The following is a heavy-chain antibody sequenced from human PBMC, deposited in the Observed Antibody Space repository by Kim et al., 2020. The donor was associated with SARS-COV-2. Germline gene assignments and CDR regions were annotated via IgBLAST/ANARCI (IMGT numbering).Heavy chain of an antibody. Sequence: GGSLRLSCAASGFTFSGSAMHWVRQASGKGLEWVGRIRSKANNYATAYAASVKGRFTISRDDSKNTAYLQMNSLKTEDTAVYYCTRAPYTSGWPFYYWGQGTLVSVSS. CDR1: GFTFSGSA. V-gene: IGHV3-73*01. D-gene: IGHD6-19*01. CDR3: TRAPYTSGWPFYY. J-gene: IGHJ4*02. CDR2: IRSKANNYAT.